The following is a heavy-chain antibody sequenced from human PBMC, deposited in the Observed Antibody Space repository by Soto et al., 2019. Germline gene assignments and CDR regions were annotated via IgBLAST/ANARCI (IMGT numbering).Heavy chain of an antibody. CDR2: IDAGNGNT. Sequence: QVQLVQSGAEVKKPGASVKVSCKASGYTLTRNAIHWVRQAPGQRLEWIGKIDAGNGNTKYSQKFQDRVTITRDTSASAAYMELRTLRSEDTSIYYCARSETHYSRFDFWGQGTLVTVSS. CDR3: ARSETHYSRFDF. D-gene: IGHD2-21*01. V-gene: IGHV1-3*01. CDR1: GYTLTRNA. J-gene: IGHJ4*02.